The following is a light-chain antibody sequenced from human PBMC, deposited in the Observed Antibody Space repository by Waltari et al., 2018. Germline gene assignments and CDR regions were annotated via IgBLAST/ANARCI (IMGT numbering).Light chain of an antibody. J-gene: IGLJ3*02. V-gene: IGLV2-11*01. CDR3: CSYAGIYTWV. CDR1: SRDVGRSNY. Sequence: QSALTQPRSVSGSPGQSVTISCTGTSRDVGRSNYVSWFQQYPGKAPKLMISDVSERPSGVPDRFSGSKSGNTASLTISGLQAEDEADYYCCSYAGIYTWVFGGGTQLTVL. CDR2: DVS.